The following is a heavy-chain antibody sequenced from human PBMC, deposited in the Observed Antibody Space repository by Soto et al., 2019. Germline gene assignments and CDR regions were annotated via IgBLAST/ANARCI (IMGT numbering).Heavy chain of an antibody. J-gene: IGHJ4*02. V-gene: IGHV3-30-3*01. CDR2: ISSDGSTI. CDR1: GFPFTSYA. Sequence: QVLLVESGGGVVQPGTSLTLSCAASGFPFTSYAMHWVLQTPEKGLQWLTIISSDGSTIHYVDSVKGRFTISRDNSKNTVYLQMNSLRADDTAVYYCARGTGSGSFLIDYWGQGTLVTVSS. D-gene: IGHD3-10*01. CDR3: ARGTGSGSFLIDY.